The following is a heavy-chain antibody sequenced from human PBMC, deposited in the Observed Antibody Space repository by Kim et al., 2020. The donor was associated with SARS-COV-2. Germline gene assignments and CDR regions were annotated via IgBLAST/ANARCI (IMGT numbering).Heavy chain of an antibody. CDR3: VGAPTVTTWVPDF. D-gene: IGHD4-17*01. Sequence: YADSVKGRFKISRDNAKNTLYLEMTSLRIEDKAVYCCVGAPTVTTWVPDFWGQGTLVTVSS. V-gene: IGHV3-30*01. J-gene: IGHJ1*01.